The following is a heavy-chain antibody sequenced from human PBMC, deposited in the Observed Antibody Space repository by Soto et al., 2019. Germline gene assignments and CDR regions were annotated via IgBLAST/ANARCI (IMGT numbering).Heavy chain of an antibody. D-gene: IGHD6-19*01. V-gene: IGHV3-21*01. CDR1: GFTFSSYS. CDR2: ISSSSSYI. J-gene: IGHJ4*02. Sequence: EVQLVESGGGLVKPGGSLRLSCAASGFTFSSYSMNWVRQAPGKGLEWVSSISSSSSYIYYADSVKVRFTISRDNAKNSLYLQLNSLRAEDTAVYYCASSSSGWYDYWGQGTLVTVSS. CDR3: ASSSSGWYDY.